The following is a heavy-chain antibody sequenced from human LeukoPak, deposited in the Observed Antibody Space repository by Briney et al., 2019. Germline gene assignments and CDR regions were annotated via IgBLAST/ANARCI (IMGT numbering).Heavy chain of an antibody. CDR2: IIPIFGTA. CDR1: GGTFSSYA. CDR3: AREASDILVVPAANPYYYYYGMDV. V-gene: IGHV1-69*13. D-gene: IGHD2-2*01. Sequence: SVKVSCKASGGTFSSYAISWVRQAPGQGLEWMGGIIPIFGTANYAQKFQGRVTITADESTSTAYMELSSLRSEDTAVYYCAREASDILVVPAANPYYYYYGMDVWGKGTTVTVSS. J-gene: IGHJ6*04.